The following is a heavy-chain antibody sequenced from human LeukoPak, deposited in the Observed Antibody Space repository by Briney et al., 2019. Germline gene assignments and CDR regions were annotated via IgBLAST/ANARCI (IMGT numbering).Heavy chain of an antibody. Sequence: SETLSLTCTVSGGSIRSYYWSWIRQPPGKGLEWIGYIHYSGSTNCNPSLKTRVTLSVDTSKNHFSLKLTSVTAADTAVYYCARAGYSSSWYVGEYYFDYWGQGTLVTVSS. CDR3: ARAGYSSSWYVGEYYFDY. CDR2: IHYSGST. CDR1: GGSIRSYY. J-gene: IGHJ4*02. V-gene: IGHV4-59*01. D-gene: IGHD6-13*01.